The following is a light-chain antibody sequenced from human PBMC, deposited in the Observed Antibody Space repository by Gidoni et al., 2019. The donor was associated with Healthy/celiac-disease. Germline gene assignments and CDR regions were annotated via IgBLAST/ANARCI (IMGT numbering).Light chain of an antibody. CDR3: QQYNIDPRT. CDR2: DAS. V-gene: IGKV1-5*01. CDR1: QSISSL. Sequence: DIQMTHSPSTLSASVGDRVTITGRASQSISSLLAWYQQKPGKAPKLLIYDASSLESGVPSRFSGSGSGTEFTLTISSLQPDDFATYYCQQYNIDPRTFGQGTKVEIK. J-gene: IGKJ1*01.